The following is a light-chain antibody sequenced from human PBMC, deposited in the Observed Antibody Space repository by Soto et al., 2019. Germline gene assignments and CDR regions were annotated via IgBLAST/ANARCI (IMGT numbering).Light chain of an antibody. Sequence: EIVLTQSPATLSLSPGERATLSCRASQSVSSNLAWYQQKPGQAPRLLIYDASNRATGIPARFSGSGSGTDFTLTISRLEPEDFAAYYCQRYRGFGQGTKVDI. CDR3: QRYRG. CDR2: DAS. CDR1: QSVSSN. J-gene: IGKJ1*01. V-gene: IGKV3-11*01.